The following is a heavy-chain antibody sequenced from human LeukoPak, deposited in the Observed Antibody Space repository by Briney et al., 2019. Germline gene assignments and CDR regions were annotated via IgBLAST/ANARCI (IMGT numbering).Heavy chain of an antibody. CDR2: IYYSGST. D-gene: IGHD1-14*01. CDR1: GGSISSSSYY. V-gene: IGHV4-39*01. Sequence: SETLSLTCTVSGGSISSSSYYWGWIRQPPGKGLEWIGSIYYSGSTYYNPSLKSRVTISVDTSKNQFSLRLSSVTAADTAVYYCARSRRTALTGSFDYWGQGTLVTVSS. CDR3: ARSRRTALTGSFDY. J-gene: IGHJ4*02.